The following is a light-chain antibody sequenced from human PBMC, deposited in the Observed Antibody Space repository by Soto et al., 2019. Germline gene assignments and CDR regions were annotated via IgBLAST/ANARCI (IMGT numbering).Light chain of an antibody. CDR2: KAS. CDR3: QQYNDNWT. CDR1: QSISSW. J-gene: IGKJ1*01. Sequence: DIQMTQSPSTLSASVGDRVTITCRASQSISSWLAWYQQKPGTAPKLLIYKASTLQSGVPSRFSGSGSGTEFTLTISSLQPDDSATYYCQQYNDNWTFGQGIKV. V-gene: IGKV1-5*03.